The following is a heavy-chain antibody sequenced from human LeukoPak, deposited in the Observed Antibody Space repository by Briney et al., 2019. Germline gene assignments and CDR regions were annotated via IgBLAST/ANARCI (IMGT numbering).Heavy chain of an antibody. CDR1: GFTFSNYW. CDR2: ISYDGSNK. V-gene: IGHV3-30*18. D-gene: IGHD3-22*01. Sequence: GGSLRLSCAASGFTFSNYWMNWVRQAPGKGLEWVAVISYDGSNKYYADSVKGRFTISRDNSKNTLYLQMNSLRAEDTAVYYCAKAPYYYDSRGSPYAFDIWGQGTMVTVSS. CDR3: AKAPYYYDSRGSPYAFDI. J-gene: IGHJ3*02.